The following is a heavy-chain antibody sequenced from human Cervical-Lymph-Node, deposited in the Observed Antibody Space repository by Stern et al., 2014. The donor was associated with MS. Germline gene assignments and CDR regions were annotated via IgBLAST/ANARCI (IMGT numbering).Heavy chain of an antibody. V-gene: IGHV1-46*01. CDR3: AREVAGHRLGMMDV. CDR1: GYTFTSYY. CDR2: INPSGGST. D-gene: IGHD6-19*01. Sequence: QVQLGQSGAEVKKPGASVKVSCKASGYTFTSYYIHWVRQAPGQGLEWMGIINPSGGSTSYAQKFQGRVPMTRDTSTSTVYMELISLRSKDTAVYYCAREVAGHRLGMMDVWGQGTTVTVSS. J-gene: IGHJ6*02.